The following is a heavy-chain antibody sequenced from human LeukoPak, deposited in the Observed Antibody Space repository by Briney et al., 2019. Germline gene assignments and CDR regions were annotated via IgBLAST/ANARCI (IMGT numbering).Heavy chain of an antibody. CDR1: GGTFSSYA. CDR2: IKPSSGGT. V-gene: IGHV1-2*02. D-gene: IGHD3-10*01. J-gene: IGHJ6*03. CDR3: ARDLMVRGPMDV. Sequence: GASVKVSCKASGGTFSSYAISWVRQAPGQGLEWMGWIKPSSGGTNYAQNFQGRVTMTRDTSINTAYMELSRLRSDDTAVYYCARDLMVRGPMDVWGKGTTVTVSS.